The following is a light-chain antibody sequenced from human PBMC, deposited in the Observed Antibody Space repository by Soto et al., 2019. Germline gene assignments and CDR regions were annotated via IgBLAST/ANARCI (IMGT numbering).Light chain of an antibody. CDR1: SSNIGTGYD. CDR3: QSYDSSLSGSV. V-gene: IGLV1-40*01. J-gene: IGLJ2*01. CDR2: GNT. Sequence: QSVLTQPPSVSGAPGQRVTFSCTGSSSNIGTGYDVHWYRQLPGTAPKLLIYGNTNRPSGVPDRFSGSKSGTSASLAITGLQAEDEADYYCQSYDSSLSGSVFGGGTKLTVL.